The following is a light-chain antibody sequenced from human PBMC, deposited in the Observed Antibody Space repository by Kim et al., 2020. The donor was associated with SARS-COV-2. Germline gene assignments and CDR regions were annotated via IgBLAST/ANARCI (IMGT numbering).Light chain of an antibody. V-gene: IGKV3-15*01. J-gene: IGKJ1*01. CDR2: AAS. CDR3: QQYNDWWT. Sequence: EIVMTQSPATLSLSPGERAILSCRASQSISSDLAWYQQRPGQVPRLLIYAASTRVSGIPARFSGSGSGTEFTLTISSLQSEDFAAYYCQQYNDWWTFGQGTKVDIK. CDR1: QSISSD.